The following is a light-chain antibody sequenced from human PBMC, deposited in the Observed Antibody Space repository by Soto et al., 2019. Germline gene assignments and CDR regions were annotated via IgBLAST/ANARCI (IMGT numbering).Light chain of an antibody. CDR3: QQYNTFSPYT. Sequence: DIQMTQSPSTLSASVGDRVTITCRASQSVSSWLAWYQQKPGKAPKLLIYDAFSLESGDPSRFSGSESGTESTLTISCLQPDDFATYYCQQYNTFSPYTFGQGTKLEIK. J-gene: IGKJ2*01. V-gene: IGKV1-5*01. CDR1: QSVSSW. CDR2: DAF.